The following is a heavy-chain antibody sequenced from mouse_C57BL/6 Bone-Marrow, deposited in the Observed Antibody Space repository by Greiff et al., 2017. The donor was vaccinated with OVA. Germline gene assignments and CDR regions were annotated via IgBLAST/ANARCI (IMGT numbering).Heavy chain of an antibody. CDR3: ARDPPYYYGSSRFAY. V-gene: IGHV5-4*01. CDR1: GFTFSSYA. CDR2: ISDGGSYT. Sequence: EVKVVESGGGLVKPGGSLKLSCAASGFTFSSYAMSWVRQTPEKRLEWVATISDGGSYTYYPDNVKGRFPISRDNAKNNLYLQMSHLKSEDTAMYYCARDPPYYYGSSRFAYWGQGTLVTVSA. J-gene: IGHJ3*01. D-gene: IGHD1-1*01.